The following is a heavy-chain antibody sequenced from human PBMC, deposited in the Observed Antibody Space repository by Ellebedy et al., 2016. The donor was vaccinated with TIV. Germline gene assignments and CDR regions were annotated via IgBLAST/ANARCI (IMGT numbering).Heavy chain of an antibody. V-gene: IGHV4-39*01. CDR3: ARHSPAVNGLITLIGPNAFDI. D-gene: IGHD3-22*01. CDR2: VFYRGTT. CDR1: GGSISSSSSY. Sequence: SETLSLTCSVSGGSISSSSSYWDWIRQPPGMGLEWIGSVFYRGTTYYTASLKSRVTILEDTSKNQFSLRLSYVTAADTAVYYCARHSPAVNGLITLIGPNAFDIWGQGTTVTVSS. J-gene: IGHJ3*02.